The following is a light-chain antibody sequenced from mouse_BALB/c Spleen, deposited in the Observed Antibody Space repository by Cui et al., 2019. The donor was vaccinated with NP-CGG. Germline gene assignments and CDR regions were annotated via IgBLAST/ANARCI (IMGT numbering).Light chain of an antibody. J-gene: IGLJ1*01. Sequence: QSVVTHDSALTTSPGETVPLTCRSSTGAVTTSNYANWVQEKPDHLFTGLIGGTNNRAPGVPARFSGSLIGDKAALTITGAQTEDEAIYFCALWYSNHWVFGGGTKLTVL. CDR1: TGAVTTSNY. CDR3: ALWYSNHWV. CDR2: GTN. V-gene: IGLV1*01.